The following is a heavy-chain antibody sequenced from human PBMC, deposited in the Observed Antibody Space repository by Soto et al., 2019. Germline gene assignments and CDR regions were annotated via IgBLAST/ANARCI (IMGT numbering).Heavy chain of an antibody. D-gene: IGHD3-22*01. CDR2: IYSGGST. Sequence: GGSLRLSCAASGFTVSSNYMSWVRQAPGKGLEWVSVIYSGGSTYYADSVKGRFTISRDNSKNTLYLQMNSLRAEDTAVYYCARAAYYYDSSGNAAFDIWGQGTMVTVSS. CDR1: GFTVSSNY. J-gene: IGHJ3*02. V-gene: IGHV3-53*01. CDR3: ARAAYYYDSSGNAAFDI.